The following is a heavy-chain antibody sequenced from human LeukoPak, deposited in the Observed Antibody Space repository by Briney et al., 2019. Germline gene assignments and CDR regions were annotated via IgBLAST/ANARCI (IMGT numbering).Heavy chain of an antibody. CDR1: GFTFSTFA. CDR2: INHSGST. J-gene: IGHJ5*02. Sequence: GSLRLSCAASGFTFSTFAMIWVRQPPGKGLEWIGEINHSGSTNYNPSLKSRVTISVDTSKNQFSLKLSSVTAADTAVYYCARGYGDYPSWGQGTLVTVSS. D-gene: IGHD4-17*01. CDR3: ARGYGDYPS. V-gene: IGHV4-34*01.